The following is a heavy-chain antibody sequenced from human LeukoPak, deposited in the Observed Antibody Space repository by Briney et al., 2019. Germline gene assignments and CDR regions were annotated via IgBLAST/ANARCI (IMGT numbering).Heavy chain of an antibody. CDR2: IYYSGST. CDR1: GGSISSYY. D-gene: IGHD3-22*01. J-gene: IGHJ3*02. Sequence: SETLSLTCTVSGGSISSYYWSWIRQPPGKGLEWIGYIYYSGSTNYNPSLKSRVTISVDTSKNEFSLNLSSVTAADTAVYYCARWHYYDLIRAFDIWGRGTMVTVSS. V-gene: IGHV4-59*12. CDR3: ARWHYYDLIRAFDI.